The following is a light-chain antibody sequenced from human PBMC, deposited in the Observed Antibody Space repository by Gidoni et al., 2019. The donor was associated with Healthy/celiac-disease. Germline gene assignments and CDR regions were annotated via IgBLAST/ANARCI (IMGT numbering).Light chain of an antibody. CDR3: QQYDNLLIT. CDR1: QDISNY. J-gene: IGKJ5*01. Sequence: DTQMTQSPSSLSASVGDRVTITCQASQDISNYLNWYQQKPGKAPMLLIYDASNLETGVPSRFSGSGSGTDFTFTISSLQPEDIATYYCQQYDNLLITFGQGTRLEIK. CDR2: DAS. V-gene: IGKV1-33*01.